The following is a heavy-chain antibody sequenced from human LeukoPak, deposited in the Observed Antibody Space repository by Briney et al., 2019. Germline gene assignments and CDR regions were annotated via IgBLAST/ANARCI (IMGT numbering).Heavy chain of an antibody. CDR1: GFTVSSNY. CDR3: VRDIGVDY. CDR2: IYSGGNT. V-gene: IGHV3-53*01. J-gene: IGHJ4*02. D-gene: IGHD3-16*01. Sequence: PGGSLRLSCAASGFTVSSNYMSWVRQAPGKGLEWVSVIYSGGNTFYAASVKGRFTVSRDNSKNTLYLQMTSLRAEDTAVYYCVRDIGVDYWGQGTLVTVSS.